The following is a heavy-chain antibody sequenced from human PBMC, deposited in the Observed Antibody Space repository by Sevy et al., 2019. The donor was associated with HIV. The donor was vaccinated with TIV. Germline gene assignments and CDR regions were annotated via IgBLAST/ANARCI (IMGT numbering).Heavy chain of an antibody. J-gene: IGHJ6*04. CDR1: GYTFNAHY. CDR3: ARDSGGYSSPINV. Sequence: ASVKVSCKASGYTFNAHYLHWVRQAPGQGLEWMGWINPHSGTTNYAQRFQGRVTMTRDTSINTAYMELSSLTSDDTAIYYCARDSGGYSSPINVWGTGTTVIVSS. V-gene: IGHV1-2*02. D-gene: IGHD5-12*01. CDR2: INPHSGTT.